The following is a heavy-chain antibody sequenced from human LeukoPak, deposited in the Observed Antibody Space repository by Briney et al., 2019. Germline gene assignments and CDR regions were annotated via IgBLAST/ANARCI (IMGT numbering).Heavy chain of an antibody. V-gene: IGHV5-51*01. CDR3: ARLGQFNWNARDY. CDR1: GYSFTSYW. D-gene: IGHD1-20*01. J-gene: IGHJ4*02. Sequence: AGESLKISCKGSGYSFTSYWIGWVRQMPGKGLEWMGIIYPGDSDTRNSPSFQGQVTISADKSISTAYLQWSSLKASDTAMYYCARLGQFNWNARDYWGQGTLVTVSS. CDR2: IYPGDSDT.